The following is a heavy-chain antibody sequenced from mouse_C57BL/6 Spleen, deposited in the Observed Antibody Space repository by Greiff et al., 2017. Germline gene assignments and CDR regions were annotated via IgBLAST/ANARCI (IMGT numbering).Heavy chain of an antibody. V-gene: IGHV2-2*01. D-gene: IGHD1-1*01. CDR3: ARSYYYGSSYIAY. CDR2: IWSGGST. Sequence: VKLVESGPGLVQPSQSLSITCTVSGFSLTSYGVHWVRQSPGKGLEWLGVIWSGGSTDYNAAFISRLSISKDNSKSQVFFNMNSLQAYDTAIYYCARSYYYGSSYIAYCCQGTLVTVSA. J-gene: IGHJ3*01. CDR1: GFSLTSYG.